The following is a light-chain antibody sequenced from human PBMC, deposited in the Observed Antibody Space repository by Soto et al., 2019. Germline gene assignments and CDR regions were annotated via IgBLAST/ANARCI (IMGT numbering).Light chain of an antibody. J-gene: IGKJ4*01. Sequence: EILLKQSPATLSFSPGDRATLSCRASQSVSSYLAWYQQKPGQAPRLLIYDASNRDTGIPARSNVSGSRTDFTITLVSTETEDFAVYYCQQRSNCPLTFGGGTKVEIK. CDR1: QSVSSY. CDR2: DAS. V-gene: IGKV3-11*01. CDR3: QQRSNCPLT.